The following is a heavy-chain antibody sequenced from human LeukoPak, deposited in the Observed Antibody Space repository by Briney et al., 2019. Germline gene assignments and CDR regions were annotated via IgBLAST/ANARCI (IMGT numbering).Heavy chain of an antibody. D-gene: IGHD3-22*01. Sequence: ASVKVSCKASGGTFSSYAISWVRQAPGQGLEWMGGIIPIFGTANYAQKFQGRVTITADESTSTAYMELSGLRSEDTAVYYCARDRSYYYDSSGLRHYFDYWGQGTLVTVSS. V-gene: IGHV1-69*13. CDR2: IIPIFGTA. CDR3: ARDRSYYYDSSGLRHYFDY. CDR1: GGTFSSYA. J-gene: IGHJ4*02.